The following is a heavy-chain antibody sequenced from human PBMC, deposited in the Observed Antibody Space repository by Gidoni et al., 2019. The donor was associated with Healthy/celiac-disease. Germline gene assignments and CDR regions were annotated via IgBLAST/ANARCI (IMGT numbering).Heavy chain of an antibody. CDR1: GFAFSSYA. CDR3: AKGPVVHTGFDY. Sequence: EVQLLESGGGLVPPGGSLRLSCAASGFAFSSYAMSWVRQAPGKGLEWVSAIRGSGGSTYYADSVKGRFTISRDNSKNTLYLQMNSLRAEDTAVYYCAKGPVVHTGFDYWGQGTLVTVSS. CDR2: IRGSGGST. D-gene: IGHD2-2*01. J-gene: IGHJ4*02. V-gene: IGHV3-23*01.